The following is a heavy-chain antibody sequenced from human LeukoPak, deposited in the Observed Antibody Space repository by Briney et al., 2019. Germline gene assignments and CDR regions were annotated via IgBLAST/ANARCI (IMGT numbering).Heavy chain of an antibody. CDR3: ARVAVALFDY. D-gene: IGHD2-21*01. J-gene: IGHJ4*02. V-gene: IGHV4-34*01. Sequence: SETLSLTCAVYGGSFSGYYWSWVRQPPGKGLEWIGEINHSGSTNYNPSLKSRLTISIDTSKNQFSLKLNSVTAADTAVYYCARVAVALFDYWGQGTLVTVSS. CDR2: INHSGST. CDR1: GGSFSGYY.